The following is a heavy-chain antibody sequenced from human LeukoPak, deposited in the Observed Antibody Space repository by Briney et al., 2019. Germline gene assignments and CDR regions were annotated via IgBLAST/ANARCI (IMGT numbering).Heavy chain of an antibody. V-gene: IGHV3-74*01. CDR2: FDAEESVS. CDR1: GIDLGSYW. Sequence: GGPLRLSCAASGIDLGSYWMHWVRQTPGKGLVGVSTFDAEESVSIYADSVKGRFTISRDHAKNTLYLQMNSLRVEDTAVYYCLGSFEYWGQGTLVTVSS. CDR3: LGSFEY. J-gene: IGHJ4*02.